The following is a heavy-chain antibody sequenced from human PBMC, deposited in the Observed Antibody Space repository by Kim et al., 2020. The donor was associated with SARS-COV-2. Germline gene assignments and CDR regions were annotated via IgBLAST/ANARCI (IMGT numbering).Heavy chain of an antibody. CDR3: ARDQIAVAGSFDY. D-gene: IGHD6-19*01. Sequence: YAVTVKSRININPDTYKNKVTLQLNSVTPEDTAVYYCARDQIAVAGSFDYWGQGTLVTVSS. V-gene: IGHV6-1*01. J-gene: IGHJ4*02.